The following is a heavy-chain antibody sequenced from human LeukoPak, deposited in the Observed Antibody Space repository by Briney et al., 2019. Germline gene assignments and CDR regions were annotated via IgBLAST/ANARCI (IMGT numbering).Heavy chain of an antibody. J-gene: IGHJ3*02. CDR3: ARLPAATDI. CDR1: GGSISSSTYY. V-gene: IGHV4-39*01. Sequence: SETLSLTCTVSGGSISSSTYYWGWVRQPPGTGLEWIASIYYSGSTYYNPSLKSRVTISVDTSKNQFSPKVSSVTAADTAVYYCARLPAATDIWGQGTMVTVSS. CDR2: IYYSGST.